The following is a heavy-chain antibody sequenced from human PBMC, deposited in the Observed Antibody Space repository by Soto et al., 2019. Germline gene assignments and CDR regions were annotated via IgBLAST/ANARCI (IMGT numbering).Heavy chain of an antibody. CDR3: TTGRGRAYGSGSYYLRGDYYMDV. J-gene: IGHJ6*03. Sequence: EVQLVESGGGLVKPGGSLRLSCAASGFTFSNAWMSWVRQAPGKGLEWVGRIKSKTDGGTTDYAAPVKGRFTISRDDSKNTLYLQMNSLKTEDTAVYYCTTGRGRAYGSGSYYLRGDYYMDVWGKGTTVTVSS. V-gene: IGHV3-15*01. D-gene: IGHD3-10*01. CDR2: IKSKTDGGTT. CDR1: GFTFSNAW.